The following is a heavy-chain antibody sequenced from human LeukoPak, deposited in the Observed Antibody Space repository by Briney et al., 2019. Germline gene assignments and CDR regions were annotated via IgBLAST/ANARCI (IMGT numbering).Heavy chain of an antibody. V-gene: IGHV1-2*06. CDR2: INRNSGGT. D-gene: IGHD3-10*01. CDR1: GYTFTGYY. CDR3: ARDRITMVRGVISWFDP. Sequence: VASVKVSCKASGYTFTGYYMHWVRQAPGQGLEWMGRINRNSGGTNYAQKFQGRVTMTRDTSISTAYMELSRLRSDDTAVYYCARDRITMVRGVISWFDPWGQGTLVTVSS. J-gene: IGHJ5*02.